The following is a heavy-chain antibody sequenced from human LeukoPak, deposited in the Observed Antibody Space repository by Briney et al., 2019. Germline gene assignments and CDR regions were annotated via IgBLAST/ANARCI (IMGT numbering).Heavy chain of an antibody. CDR2: IRSSSNYI. D-gene: IGHD3-22*01. V-gene: IGHV3-21*01. J-gene: IGHJ4*02. CDR3: ARDNYYYDSSGYLSG. Sequence: GGSLRLSCAASGFTFSSYSMNWVRQAPGKGLEWVSSIRSSSNYIYYADSVKGRFTISRDNAKNSLFLQMNSLRAEDTAVYYCARDNYYYDSSGYLSGWGQGTLVTVSS. CDR1: GFTFSSYS.